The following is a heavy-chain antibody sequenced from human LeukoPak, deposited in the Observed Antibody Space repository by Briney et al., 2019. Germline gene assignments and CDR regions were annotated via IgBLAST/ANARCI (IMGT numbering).Heavy chain of an antibody. V-gene: IGHV3-7*01. CDR2: IKEDGSER. D-gene: IGHD6-19*01. Sequence: GGSLRLSCAASGFTFSNYWMSWVRQAPGKGLEWVANIKEDGSERFYVGSVRGRFSISRDNAQNSLYLQMNSLRAEDTAVYYCARGVGAVAGYYFGYWGQGTLVTVSS. CDR3: ARGVGAVAGYYFGY. J-gene: IGHJ4*02. CDR1: GFTFSNYW.